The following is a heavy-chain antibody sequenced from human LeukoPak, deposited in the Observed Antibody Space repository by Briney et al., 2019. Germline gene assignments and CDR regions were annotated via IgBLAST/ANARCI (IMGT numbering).Heavy chain of an antibody. CDR1: GYTFTSYY. Sequence: GASVKVSCKASGYTFTSYYMHWVRQAPGQGLEWMGIINPSGGSTSYAQKLQGRVTMTRDTSTSTVYMELGSLRSEDTAVYYCARGSYDSSGYYYVDFDYWGQGTLVTVSS. D-gene: IGHD3-22*01. CDR2: INPSGGST. CDR3: ARGSYDSSGYYYVDFDY. J-gene: IGHJ4*02. V-gene: IGHV1-46*01.